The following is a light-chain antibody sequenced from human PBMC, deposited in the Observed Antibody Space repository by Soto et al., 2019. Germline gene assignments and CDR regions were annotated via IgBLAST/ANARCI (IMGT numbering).Light chain of an antibody. CDR1: SSDVAVYNY. CDR3: SSYTGISTLV. Sequence: QSALTQPASVSGSPGQSITISCTGTSSDVAVYNYVSWYQQHPGKAPKLIIYEVSNRPSGVSNRFSGSKSGNTASLTISGLQAEDEADYYCSSYTGISTLVFGGGTKLTVL. J-gene: IGLJ3*02. V-gene: IGLV2-14*01. CDR2: EVS.